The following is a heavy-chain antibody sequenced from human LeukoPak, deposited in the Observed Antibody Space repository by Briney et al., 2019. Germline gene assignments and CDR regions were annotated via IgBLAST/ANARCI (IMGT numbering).Heavy chain of an antibody. V-gene: IGHV3-30*02. CDR1: GFTFSSYG. CDR2: IRYDGSNK. D-gene: IGHD4-17*01. Sequence: GGSLRLSCAASGFTFSSYGMHWVRQAPGKGLEWVAFIRYDGSNKYYADSVKGRFTISRDNSKNTLYLQMNSLRSEDTAVYYCARELYGDYEFSDAFDIWGQGTMVTVSS. CDR3: ARELYGDYEFSDAFDI. J-gene: IGHJ3*02.